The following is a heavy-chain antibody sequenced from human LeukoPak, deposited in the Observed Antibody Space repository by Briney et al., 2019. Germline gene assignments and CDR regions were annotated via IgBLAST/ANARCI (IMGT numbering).Heavy chain of an antibody. CDR2: ISGSGIST. CDR3: AEDYCSGGSCYSSFDY. V-gene: IGHV3-23*01. D-gene: IGHD2-15*01. J-gene: IGHJ4*02. CDR1: GFTFSNYA. Sequence: GGSLRLSCAASGFTFSNYAMSWVRQAPGKGLEWVSGISGSGISTYYADSMKGRFTISRDNSKNTLYLQMNSLRAEDTAVYYCAEDYCSGGSCYSSFDYWGQGTLVTVSS.